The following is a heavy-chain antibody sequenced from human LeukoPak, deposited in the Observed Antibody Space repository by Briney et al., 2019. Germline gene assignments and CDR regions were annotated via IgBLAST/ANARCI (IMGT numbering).Heavy chain of an antibody. CDR2: ISSSGSTI. CDR3: ARDPIRVYYDSSGADAFDI. CDR1: GFTFSIYE. V-gene: IGHV3-48*03. J-gene: IGHJ3*02. D-gene: IGHD3-22*01. Sequence: GALRLSCAASGFTFSIYEMNWVRQAPGKGLEWVSYISSSGSTIYYADSVKGRFTISRDKAKNSLYLQMNSLRAEDTAVYYCARDPIRVYYDSSGADAFDIWGQGTMVTVSS.